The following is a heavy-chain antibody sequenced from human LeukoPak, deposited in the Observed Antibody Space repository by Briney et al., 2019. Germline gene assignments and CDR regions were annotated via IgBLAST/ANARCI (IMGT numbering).Heavy chain of an antibody. V-gene: IGHV3-23*01. CDR2: IIGSGGST. Sequence: GGSLRLSCAASGFTFSSYAMSWARQAPGKGLEWVSAIIGSGGSTYYADSVKGRFNISRDNSKNTLYLQMNSLRAEDTAVYYCAKAQYSGSYLRLDAFDIWGQGTMVTVSS. CDR3: AKAQYSGSYLRLDAFDI. D-gene: IGHD1-26*01. CDR1: GFTFSSYA. J-gene: IGHJ3*02.